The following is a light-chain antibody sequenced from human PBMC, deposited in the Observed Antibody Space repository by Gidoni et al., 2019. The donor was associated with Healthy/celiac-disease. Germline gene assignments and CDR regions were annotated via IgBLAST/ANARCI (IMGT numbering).Light chain of an antibody. Sequence: DILITQSPDSLAVSLGERATINCKSSQSVLYSSNNKNYLAWYQQKPGQPPKLLIYWASTRESGVPDRCSGSGSGTDFTLTISSLQAEDVAVYYCQQYYSTPLTFGGGTKVEIK. CDR2: WAS. CDR3: QQYYSTPLT. V-gene: IGKV4-1*01. J-gene: IGKJ4*01. CDR1: QSVLYSSNNKNY.